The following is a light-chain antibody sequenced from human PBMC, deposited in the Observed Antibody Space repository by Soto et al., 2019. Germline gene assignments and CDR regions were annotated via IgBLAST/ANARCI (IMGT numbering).Light chain of an antibody. Sequence: EIVLTQSPGTLSLSPGERATLSCRASRSVSSTYLARYQQKSGQAPRLLIYGASTRATGIPDRFSGGGSGTDFTLAISRLEPEDFAVYYCQQYGNSPLTFGQGTKVEIK. V-gene: IGKV3-20*01. CDR2: GAS. CDR1: RSVSSTY. J-gene: IGKJ1*01. CDR3: QQYGNSPLT.